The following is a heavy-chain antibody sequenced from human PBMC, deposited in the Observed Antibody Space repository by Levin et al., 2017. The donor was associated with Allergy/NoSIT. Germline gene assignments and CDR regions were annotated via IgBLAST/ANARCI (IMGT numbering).Heavy chain of an antibody. CDR3: ARDTGGDRSGWVGDGMDV. V-gene: IGHV4-61*01. CDR2: VYYSGTT. CDR1: GGSVSINRYY. Sequence: SQTLSLTCTVSGGSVSINRYYWSWIRQPPGKGLEWIGYVYYSGTTKYNPSLKSRVTISVDTSKNQFSLRLTSVTAADTAVYYCARDTGGDRSGWVGDGMDVWGQGTTVPVSS. J-gene: IGHJ6*02. D-gene: IGHD6-19*01.